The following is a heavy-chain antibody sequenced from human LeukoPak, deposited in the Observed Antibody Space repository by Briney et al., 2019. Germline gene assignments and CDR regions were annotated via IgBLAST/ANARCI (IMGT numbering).Heavy chain of an antibody. CDR2: IKPDGSEK. CDR3: ARRREPPGAFDI. CDR1: GFTLSNYW. Sequence: GGSLRLSCAASGFTLSNYWMSWVRQAPGKGLEWVAHIKPDGSEKNYVDSVKGRFTLFRDDAKNSVYLQMNSLRVEDTAVYYCARRREPPGAFDIWGQGTMVTVSS. J-gene: IGHJ3*02. V-gene: IGHV3-7*01.